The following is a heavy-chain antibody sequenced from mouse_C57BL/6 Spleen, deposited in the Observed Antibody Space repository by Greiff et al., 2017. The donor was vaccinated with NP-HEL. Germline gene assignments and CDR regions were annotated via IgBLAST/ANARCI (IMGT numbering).Heavy chain of an antibody. CDR2: IYPGSGNT. V-gene: IGHV1-76*01. D-gene: IGHD1-1*01. J-gene: IGHJ3*01. Sequence: QVQLQQSGAELVRPGASVKLSCKASGYTFTDYYINWVKQRPGQGLEWIARIYPGSGNTYYNEKFKGKATLTAEKSSSTAYMQLSSLTSEDSAVYFCARWDTTVPFAYWGQGTLVTVSA. CDR1: GYTFTDYY. CDR3: ARWDTTVPFAY.